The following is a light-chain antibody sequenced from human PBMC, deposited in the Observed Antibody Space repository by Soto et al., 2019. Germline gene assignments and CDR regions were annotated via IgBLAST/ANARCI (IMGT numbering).Light chain of an antibody. CDR3: QQYHNWPPQYT. Sequence: EIVMTQSPASLSVSPGDGATLSCRASQSVASNVAWYQQKPGQGPRLLIHGASTRAVGVPARFSGSGSGTDFTRTISSLQSEDFAVYYGQQYHNWPPQYTFGQGTKLQI. V-gene: IGKV3-15*01. CDR2: GAS. CDR1: QSVASN. J-gene: IGKJ2*01.